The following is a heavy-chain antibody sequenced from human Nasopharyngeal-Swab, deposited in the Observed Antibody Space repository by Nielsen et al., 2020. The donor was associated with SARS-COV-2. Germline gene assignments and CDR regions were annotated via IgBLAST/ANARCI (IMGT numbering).Heavy chain of an antibody. CDR1: GGTFSSYA. CDR2: IIPILGIA. V-gene: IGHV1-69*10. J-gene: IGHJ2*01. CDR3: ARGDSYGASWYFDL. Sequence: SVEVSCKASGGTFSSYAISWVRQAPGQGLEWMGGIIPILGIANYAQKFQGRVTITADKSTSTAYMELSSLRSEDTAVYYCARGDSYGASWYFDLWGRGTLVTVSS. D-gene: IGHD5-18*01.